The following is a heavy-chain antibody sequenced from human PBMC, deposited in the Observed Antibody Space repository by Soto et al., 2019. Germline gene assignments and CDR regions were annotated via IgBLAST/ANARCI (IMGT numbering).Heavy chain of an antibody. V-gene: IGHV5-51*01. D-gene: IGHD6-19*01. CDR3: ARHPGGYSSGWYKGYWFDP. CDR2: IYPGDSDT. Sequence: PVESLKISCKGSGYSFTSYCIGWVRQMPGKGLEWMGIIYPGDSDTRYSPSFQGQVTISADKSISTAYLQWSSLKASDTAMYYCARHPGGYSSGWYKGYWFDPWGQGTLVTVSS. CDR1: GYSFTSYC. J-gene: IGHJ5*02.